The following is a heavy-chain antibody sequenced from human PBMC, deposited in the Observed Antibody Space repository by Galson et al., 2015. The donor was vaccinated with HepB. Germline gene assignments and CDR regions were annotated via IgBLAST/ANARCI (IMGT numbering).Heavy chain of an antibody. CDR2: IRSKGNNYAT. D-gene: IGHD3-22*01. J-gene: IGHJ4*02. Sequence: SLRLSCAASGFTFSGSVIHWVRQASGKGLEWVGRIRSKGNNYATAYAASVKGRFTISRDDSKNTAYLQMNSLKTEDTAVYYCISPYDTQLRDYWGQGTLVTVSS. CDR1: GFTFSGSV. CDR3: ISPYDTQLRDY. V-gene: IGHV3-73*01.